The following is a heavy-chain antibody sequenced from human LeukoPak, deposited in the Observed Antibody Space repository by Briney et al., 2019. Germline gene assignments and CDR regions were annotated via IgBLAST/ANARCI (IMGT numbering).Heavy chain of an antibody. CDR3: ARDRMPWNYRNYYYYMGV. Sequence: SVKVSRKASGGTFRSYAISWVRPAPAQGLEWVGGIIPIFGTANYAQKFQGRVTITTDESTSTAYMELSSLRSEDTAVYYCARDRMPWNYRNYYYYMGVWGKGTTVTVSS. CDR1: GGTFRSYA. J-gene: IGHJ6*03. V-gene: IGHV1-69*05. D-gene: IGHD1-7*01. CDR2: IIPIFGTA.